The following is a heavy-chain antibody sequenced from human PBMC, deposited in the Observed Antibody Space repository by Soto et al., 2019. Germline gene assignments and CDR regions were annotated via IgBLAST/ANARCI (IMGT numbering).Heavy chain of an antibody. CDR3: ERDMHAGFTHYFDP. D-gene: IGHD1-26*01. Sequence: ASVKRSCKAAGYTLTSDGVSWLRQARGQGLEWMGWISAYNGKTNYAQKLQGRVTMTTDTSTSTAYMELRSLRSEDTAVYYCERDMHAGFTHYFDPWGQGTLVTVSS. V-gene: IGHV1-18*01. CDR1: GYTLTSDG. J-gene: IGHJ5*02. CDR2: ISAYNGKT.